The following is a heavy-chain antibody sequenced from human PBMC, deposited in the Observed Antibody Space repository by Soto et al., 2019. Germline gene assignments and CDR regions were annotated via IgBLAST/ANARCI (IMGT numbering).Heavy chain of an antibody. D-gene: IGHD3-10*01. V-gene: IGHV3-30*18. J-gene: IGHJ6*02. CDR1: GFIFSNYG. CDR3: AKDQELRNWNYYYGLDV. Sequence: QVLLVESGGGVVQPGRSLRLSCAASGFIFSNYGMHWVRQAPGKGLEWVAVISYDGSKKYYADSVKGRFTISRDNSKNTLYLQMNSLRAEDTAVFYCAKDQELRNWNYYYGLDVWGQGTTVTVSS. CDR2: ISYDGSKK.